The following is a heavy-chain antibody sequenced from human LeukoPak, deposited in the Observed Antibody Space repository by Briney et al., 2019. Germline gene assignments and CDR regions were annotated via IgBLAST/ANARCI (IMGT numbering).Heavy chain of an antibody. Sequence: GGSLRLSCAASGFTFSSYGMHWVRQAPGKGLEWVAVIWYDGSNKYYTDSVKGRFTISWDNSKNKLYLQMNSLRAEDTAVYYFARDRRGYSYGDYSFDYWGQGTLVTVSS. CDR1: GFTFSSYG. CDR2: IWYDGSNK. V-gene: IGHV3-33*01. J-gene: IGHJ4*02. D-gene: IGHD5-18*01. CDR3: ARDRRGYSYGDYSFDY.